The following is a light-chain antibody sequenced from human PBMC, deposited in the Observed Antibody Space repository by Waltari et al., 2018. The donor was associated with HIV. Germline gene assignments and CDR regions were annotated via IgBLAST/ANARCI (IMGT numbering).Light chain of an antibody. CDR1: NRDVGGYNY. V-gene: IGLV2-8*02. Sequence: QSALTQPPSASRSPGQSVTISCTGTNRDVGGYNYVSWYQQHPGKAPKLMIYEVSKRPSGVPDRFSGSKSGNTASLTVSGLQAEDEAEYYCSSYTGSNNLVVFGGGTKLTVL. J-gene: IGLJ3*02. CDR3: SSYTGSNNLVV. CDR2: EVS.